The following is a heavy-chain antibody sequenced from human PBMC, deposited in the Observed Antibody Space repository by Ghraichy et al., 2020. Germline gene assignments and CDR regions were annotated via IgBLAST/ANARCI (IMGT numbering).Heavy chain of an antibody. J-gene: IGHJ6*02. CDR1: GFTFSSYS. CDR2: ISSSSSYI. D-gene: IGHD6-13*01. Sequence: GGSLRLSCAASGFTFSSYSMNWVRQAPGKGLEWVSSISSSSSYIYYADSVKGRFTISRDNAKNSLYLQMNSLRAEDTAVYYCAREQQQLVDSYYYYGMDVWGQGTTVTVSS. CDR3: AREQQQLVDSYYYYGMDV. V-gene: IGHV3-21*01.